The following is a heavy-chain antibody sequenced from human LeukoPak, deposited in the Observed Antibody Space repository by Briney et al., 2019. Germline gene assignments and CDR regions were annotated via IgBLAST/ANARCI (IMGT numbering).Heavy chain of an antibody. CDR3: ARGQPGNWFDP. V-gene: IGHV7-4-1*02. CDR1: GYTFTSYA. J-gene: IGHJ5*02. CDR2: INTNTGNP. Sequence: ASVKVSCKASGYTFTSYAMNWVRQAPGQGLEWMGWINTNTGNPTHARGFTGRFVFSLDTSVSTAYLQISSLKAEDTAMYYCARGQPGNWFDPWGQGTLVTVSS. D-gene: IGHD1-14*01.